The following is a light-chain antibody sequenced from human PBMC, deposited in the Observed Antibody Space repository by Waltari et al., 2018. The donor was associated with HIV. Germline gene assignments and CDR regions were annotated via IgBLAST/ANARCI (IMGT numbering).Light chain of an antibody. Sequence: SYVLTQTPSVSVAPGKTATLTCEGSHIGTKSVPWYRQKPGQAPVLVIYYDGERPSGIAERFSGSNSGNTATLTISRVGVGDEADYYCQVWDANTDVVFGTGTKLTVL. CDR1: HIGTKS. CDR3: QVWDANTDVV. V-gene: IGLV3-21*04. J-gene: IGLJ2*01. CDR2: YDG.